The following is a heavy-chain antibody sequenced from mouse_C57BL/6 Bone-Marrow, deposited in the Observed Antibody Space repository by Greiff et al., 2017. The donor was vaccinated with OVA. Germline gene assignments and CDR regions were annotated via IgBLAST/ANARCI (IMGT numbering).Heavy chain of an antibody. V-gene: IGHV2-6*01. D-gene: IGHD1-1*01. Sequence: VHLVESGPGLVAPSQSLSITCTVSGFSLTSYGVDWVRQSPGTGLEWLGVIWGVGSTPYHSALKSSLSISKDNAKSQVFLKMNSLQTDDTAVYYCASRSPYYYGSSSAWFAYWGQGTLVTVSA. CDR1: GFSLTSYG. CDR3: ASRSPYYYGSSSAWFAY. J-gene: IGHJ3*01. CDR2: IWGVGST.